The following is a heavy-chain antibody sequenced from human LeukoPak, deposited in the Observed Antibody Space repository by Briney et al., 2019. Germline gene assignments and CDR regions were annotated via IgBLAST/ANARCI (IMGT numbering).Heavy chain of an antibody. CDR2: INTNTGNP. CDR3: ARVGEYYDSSGQNIDY. Sequence: ASVKVSCKASGYTFTNYVVNWVRQAPGQGLEWMGWINTNTGNPTYAQGFTGRFVFSLDSSVSTAYLQISSLKAEDTAVYYCARVGEYYDSSGQNIDYWGQGTLVTVSS. V-gene: IGHV7-4-1*02. D-gene: IGHD3-22*01. CDR1: GYTFTNYV. J-gene: IGHJ4*02.